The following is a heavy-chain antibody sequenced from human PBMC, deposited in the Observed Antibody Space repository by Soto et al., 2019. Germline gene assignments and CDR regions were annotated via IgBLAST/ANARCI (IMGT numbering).Heavy chain of an antibody. CDR1: GFSFSSFA. D-gene: IGHD1-26*01. V-gene: IGHV3-23*01. CDR3: AKGVELDV. J-gene: IGHJ6*04. CDR2: IGDSGASK. Sequence: PGGSLRLSCEASGFSFSSFAMNWVRQAPGKGLEWVSAIGDSGASKYYADSVKGRFTISRDNSRNTLYLQLNSLRAEDTAVYYCAKGVELDVWGNGTTVTVSS.